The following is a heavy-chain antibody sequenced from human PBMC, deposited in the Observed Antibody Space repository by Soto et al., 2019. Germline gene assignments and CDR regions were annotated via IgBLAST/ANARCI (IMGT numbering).Heavy chain of an antibody. D-gene: IGHD3-10*01. V-gene: IGHV3-23*01. J-gene: IGHJ4*02. CDR3: AHGRVGPRAFDY. CDR1: GFTFSSYA. CDR2: ISGRGGST. Sequence: EVQLLESGGGLVQPGGSLRLSCAASGFTFSSYAMSWVRQAPGKRLEWVSAISGRGGSTYYADSVKSRFTISRGNSKNMLDLQMNSMRAEDTAVYYGAHGRVGPRAFDYWGQGTLVTVSS.